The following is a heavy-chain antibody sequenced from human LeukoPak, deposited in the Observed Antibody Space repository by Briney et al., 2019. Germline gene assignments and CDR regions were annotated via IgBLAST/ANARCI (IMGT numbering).Heavy chain of an antibody. V-gene: IGHV3-23*01. Sequence: PGGSLRLSCAASGFTFSSYAMSWVRQAPGKGLEWVSAISGSGGSTYYADSVKGRFTISRDNSKNTLYLQMNSLRAEDTAVYYCASSSGSYGSGSYGYYGMDVWGQGTTVTVSS. CDR1: GFTFSSYA. CDR3: ASSSGSYGSGSYGYYGMDV. D-gene: IGHD3-10*01. CDR2: ISGSGGST. J-gene: IGHJ6*02.